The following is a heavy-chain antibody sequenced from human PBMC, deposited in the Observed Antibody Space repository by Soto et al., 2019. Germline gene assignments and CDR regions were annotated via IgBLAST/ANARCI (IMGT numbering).Heavy chain of an antibody. J-gene: IGHJ4*02. CDR3: ARHSPDFDWLSQFDY. V-gene: IGHV4-59*08. Sequence: QVQLQESGPGLVKPSETLSLTCTVSGGSISSYYWSWIRQTPGKGLEWIGYIFYFGSTNYNPSLKSQVPLSIDTSKNQLSLKLSSVTAADTAVYYCARHSPDFDWLSQFDYWGQGTLVTVSS. CDR2: IFYFGST. CDR1: GGSISSYY. D-gene: IGHD3-9*01.